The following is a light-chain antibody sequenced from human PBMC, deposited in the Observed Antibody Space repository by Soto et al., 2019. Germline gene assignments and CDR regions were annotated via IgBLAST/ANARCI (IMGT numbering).Light chain of an antibody. CDR1: QSISSW. Sequence: MNNSASALSSSIGDRVTITGRASQSISSWLAWYQQKPGKAPKLLIYDASNLETGVPSRFSGSGSGTDFTFTIISLQPEDIATYYCQQYDNLPLTFGGGTKVDIK. CDR2: DAS. V-gene: IGKV1-33*01. J-gene: IGKJ4*01. CDR3: QQYDNLPLT.